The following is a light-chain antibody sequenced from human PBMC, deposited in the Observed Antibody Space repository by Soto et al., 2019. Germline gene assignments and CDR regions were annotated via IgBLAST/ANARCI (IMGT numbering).Light chain of an antibody. CDR3: SSFVAGNNYWV. Sequence: QSALTQPPSASGSPGRSVTLSCTGTSSDVGGYDYVSWFQQHPGKAPKLIIYEVTQRPSGVPDRFSASKSGNTASLTVSVLQAEDEADYYCSSFVAGNNYWVFGGGTQLTVL. V-gene: IGLV2-8*01. CDR2: EVT. CDR1: SSDVGGYDY. J-gene: IGLJ3*02.